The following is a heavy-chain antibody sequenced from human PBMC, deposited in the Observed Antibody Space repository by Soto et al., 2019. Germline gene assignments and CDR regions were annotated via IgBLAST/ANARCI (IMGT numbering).Heavy chain of an antibody. CDR3: ANSPPYILTGYFDFDY. V-gene: IGHV3-23*01. Sequence: GGSLRLSCAASGFTSSSYAMSWVRQAPGKGLEWVSAISGSGGSTYYADSVKGRFTISRDNSKNTLYLQMNSLRAEDTVLYYCANSPPYILTGYFDFDYWGQGTLVTVSS. D-gene: IGHD3-9*01. CDR1: GFTSSSYA. CDR2: ISGSGGST. J-gene: IGHJ4*02.